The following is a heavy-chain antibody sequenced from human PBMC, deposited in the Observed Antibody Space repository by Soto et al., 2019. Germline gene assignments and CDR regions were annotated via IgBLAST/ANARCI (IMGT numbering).Heavy chain of an antibody. CDR1: GFTFSNYA. D-gene: IGHD6-19*01. Sequence: ESGGGLIQPGGSLRLSCAASGFTFSNYAMSWVRQAPGKGLEWVSAITGSDYSTYYADSVRGRFTISRDSSKNTLFLQMNSLRAEDTAVYYCAKEIVVAGRGVFDYWGQGTLVTVSS. V-gene: IGHV3-23*01. J-gene: IGHJ4*02. CDR2: ITGSDYST. CDR3: AKEIVVAGRGVFDY.